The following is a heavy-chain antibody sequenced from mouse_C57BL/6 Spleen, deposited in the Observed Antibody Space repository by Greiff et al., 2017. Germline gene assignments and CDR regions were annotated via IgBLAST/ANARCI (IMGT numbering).Heavy chain of an antibody. CDR1: GYTFSSYW. J-gene: IGHJ3*01. V-gene: IGHV1-74*01. CDR2: LHPSDSDT. CDR3: AIFSWFAY. Sequence: QVQLQQPGAELVKPGASVKVSCKASGYTFSSYWMHWVKQRPGQGLEWIGRLHPSDSDTNYNQKFKGKATLTVDKSSSTAYMQLSSLTSEDSAVYYCAIFSWFAYWGQGTLVTVSA.